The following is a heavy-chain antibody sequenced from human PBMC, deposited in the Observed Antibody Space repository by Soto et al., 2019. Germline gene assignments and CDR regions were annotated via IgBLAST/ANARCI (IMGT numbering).Heavy chain of an antibody. CDR1: GGSISSGGYY. D-gene: IGHD1-1*01. CDR3: ARELGTTYYFDY. V-gene: IGHV4-31*03. Sequence: KPSETLSLTCTVSGGSISSGGYYWSWIRQHPGKGLEWIGYIYYSGSTYYNPSLKSRVTISVDTSKNQFSLKLSSVTAADTAVYYCARELGTTYYFDYWGQGTLVTVSS. CDR2: IYYSGST. J-gene: IGHJ4*02.